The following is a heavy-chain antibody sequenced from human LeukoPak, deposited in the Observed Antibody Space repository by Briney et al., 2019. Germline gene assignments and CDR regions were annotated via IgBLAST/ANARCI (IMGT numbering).Heavy chain of an antibody. V-gene: IGHV1-69*01. CDR3: ATYGGDYDFWSGYLLY. CDR1: GGTFSSYA. J-gene: IGHJ4*02. D-gene: IGHD3-3*01. Sequence: SVKVSCKASGGTFSSYAISWVRQAPGQGLEWMGGIIPIFGKANYAQKFQGRVTITADESTSTAYMELSSLRSEDTAVYYCATYGGDYDFWSGYLLYWGQGTLVTVSS. CDR2: IIPIFGKA.